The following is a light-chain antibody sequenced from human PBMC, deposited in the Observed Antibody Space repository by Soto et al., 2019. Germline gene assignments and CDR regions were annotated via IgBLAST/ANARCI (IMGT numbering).Light chain of an antibody. CDR1: SSHLEHYNL. CDR2: DVN. J-gene: IGLJ3*02. V-gene: IGLV2-23*02. CDR3: CSYAGISTFV. Sequence: QSALTQPASLSGSPGQSVTISCTGTSSHLEHYNLVSWYQHHPGKAPTLIIYDVNLRPSGIPDRFSGSKSANTASLTISGLHNDDEADYYCCSYAGISTFVFGGGTKVTVL.